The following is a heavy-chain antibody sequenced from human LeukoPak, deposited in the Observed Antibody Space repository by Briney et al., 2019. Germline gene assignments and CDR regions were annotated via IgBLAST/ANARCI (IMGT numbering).Heavy chain of an antibody. CDR2: ISGSGGST. D-gene: IGHD3-10*01. Sequence: GGSLRLSCAASGFTFSSYAMSWVRQAPGKGLEWVSAISGSGGSTYYADSVKGRFTISRDNSKNTLYLQMNSLRAEDTAVYHCAKDKSYYYDSGSYGLDYWGQGTLVTVSS. CDR3: AKDKSYYYDSGSYGLDY. V-gene: IGHV3-23*01. J-gene: IGHJ4*02. CDR1: GFTFSSYA.